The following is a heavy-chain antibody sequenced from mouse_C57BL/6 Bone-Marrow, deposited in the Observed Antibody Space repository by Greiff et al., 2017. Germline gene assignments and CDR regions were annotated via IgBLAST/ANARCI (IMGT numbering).Heavy chain of an antibody. V-gene: IGHV5-6*01. Sequence: EVKLVESGGDLVKPGGSLKLSCAASGFTFSSYGMSWVRQTPDKRLAWVATISSGGSYTYYPDSVKGRFTISRDNAKNTLYLQMSSLKSEDTAMYYCASVSHWYFDVWGTGTTVTVSS. CDR2: ISSGGSYT. CDR3: ASVSHWYFDV. J-gene: IGHJ1*03. CDR1: GFTFSSYG.